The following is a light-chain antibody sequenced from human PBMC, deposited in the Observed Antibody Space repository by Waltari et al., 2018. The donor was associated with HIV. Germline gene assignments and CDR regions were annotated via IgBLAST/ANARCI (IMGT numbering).Light chain of an antibody. V-gene: IGLV1-51*01. Sequence: LTQPPSVSAAPGQKVTISCSGDNSNLENNFVSWYQQVPGRAPRLVIYDNEKRPPGIPDLLSAFKAGLSATLVITGLQIVDEGDYYCGTWDSSLSLYVFGSGTTVAVL. CDR2: DNE. CDR3: GTWDSSLSLYV. CDR1: NSNLENNF. J-gene: IGLJ1*01.